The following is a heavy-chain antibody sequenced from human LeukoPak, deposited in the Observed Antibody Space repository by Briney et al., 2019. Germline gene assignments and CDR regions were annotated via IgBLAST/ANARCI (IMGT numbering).Heavy chain of an antibody. V-gene: IGHV1-2*04. Sequence: GASVKVSCKASGYTFTGYYMHWVRQAPGQGLEWMGWIDPNSGGTNYAQKFQGWVTMTRDTSINTAYMELSRLRSDDTAVYYCARDFAPSNYYDSSGYYLDYYSMNVWGQGTTVTVSS. CDR2: IDPNSGGT. J-gene: IGHJ6*02. CDR3: ARDFAPSNYYDSSGYYLDYYSMNV. D-gene: IGHD3-22*01. CDR1: GYTFTGYY.